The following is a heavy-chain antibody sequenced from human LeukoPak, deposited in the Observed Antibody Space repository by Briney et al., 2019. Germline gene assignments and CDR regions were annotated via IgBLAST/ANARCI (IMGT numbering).Heavy chain of an antibody. V-gene: IGHV4-59*08. CDR1: GGSISSYY. Sequence: PETLSLTCTVSGGSISSYYWSWIRQPPGKGLEWIGYIYYSGSTNYNPSLKSRVTISVDTSKNQFSLKLSSVTAADTAVYYCARSVPAAIDPSRYYYYGMDVWGQGTTVTVSS. CDR2: IYYSGST. D-gene: IGHD2-2*01. CDR3: ARSVPAAIDPSRYYYYGMDV. J-gene: IGHJ6*02.